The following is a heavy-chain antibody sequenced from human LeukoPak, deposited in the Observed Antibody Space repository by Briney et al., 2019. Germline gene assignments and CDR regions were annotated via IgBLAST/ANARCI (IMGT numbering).Heavy chain of an antibody. CDR2: ISSSGSTI. CDR1: GFTFSSYE. J-gene: IGHJ4*02. V-gene: IGHV3-48*03. CDR3: AKDYYDILTGYFPYYFDY. D-gene: IGHD3-9*01. Sequence: GGSLRLSCAASGFTFSSYEMNWVRQAPGKGLEWVSYISSSGSTIYYADSVKGRFTISGDNSKNTLYLQMNSLRAEDTAVYYCAKDYYDILTGYFPYYFDYWGQGTLVTVSS.